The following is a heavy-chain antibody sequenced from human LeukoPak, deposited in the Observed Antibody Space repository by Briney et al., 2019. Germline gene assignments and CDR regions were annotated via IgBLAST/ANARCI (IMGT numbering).Heavy chain of an antibody. V-gene: IGHV3-21*01. J-gene: IGHJ5*02. CDR1: GFTFSTFT. CDR3: ARADYGRSLDP. D-gene: IGHD4-17*01. Sequence: GGSLRLSCVVSGFTFSTFTMNWVRQAPGKGLEWVSCISSSSSYIYYADSVKGRFTISRDNAKNSLYLQMNSLRAEDTAVYYCARADYGRSLDPWGQGTLVTVSS. CDR2: ISSSSSYI.